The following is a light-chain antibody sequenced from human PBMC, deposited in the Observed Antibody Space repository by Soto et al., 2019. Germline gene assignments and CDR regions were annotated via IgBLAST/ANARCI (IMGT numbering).Light chain of an antibody. Sequence: QSALTQPPSASGSPGQSIAISCTGSSGDVGIYNYVSWYQQHPGKVPKLIIYEVTNRPSGVSNRFSGSKSGNTASLTISGLQAEDEADYYCSSYTTSSTRVFGTGTKLTVL. CDR2: EVT. V-gene: IGLV2-14*01. J-gene: IGLJ1*01. CDR1: SGDVGIYNY. CDR3: SSYTTSSTRV.